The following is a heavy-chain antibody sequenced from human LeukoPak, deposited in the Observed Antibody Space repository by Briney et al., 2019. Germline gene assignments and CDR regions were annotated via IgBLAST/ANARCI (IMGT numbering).Heavy chain of an antibody. D-gene: IGHD3-9*01. CDR3: ARDRFGYDILTGYYSYFDY. V-gene: IGHV4-61*02. J-gene: IGHJ4*02. CDR1: GGSISSSSYY. Sequence: SETLSLTCTVSGGSISSSSYYWSWIRQPAGKGLEWIGRIYTSGSTNYNPSLKSRVTMSVDTSKNQFSLKLSSVTAADTAVYYCARDRFGYDILTGYYSYFDYWGQGTLVTVSS. CDR2: IYTSGST.